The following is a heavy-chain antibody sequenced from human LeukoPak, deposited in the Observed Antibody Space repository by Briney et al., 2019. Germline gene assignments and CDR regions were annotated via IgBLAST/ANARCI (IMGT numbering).Heavy chain of an antibody. CDR3: ANGGYSYGYGYFDY. D-gene: IGHD5-18*01. CDR2: ISGSGGST. J-gene: IGHJ4*02. V-gene: IGHV3-23*01. CDR1: GFTFSSYA. Sequence: GGSLRLSCAASGFTFSSYAMSWVRQAPGKGLEWVSAISGSGGSTYYADSVKGRFTISRDNSKNTLYLQMNSLRAEDTAVYYCANGGYSYGYGYFDYWGQGTLVTVSS.